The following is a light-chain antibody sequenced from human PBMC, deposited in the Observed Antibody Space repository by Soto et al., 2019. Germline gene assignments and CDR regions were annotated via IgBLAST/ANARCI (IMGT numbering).Light chain of an antibody. CDR3: SSYPSTVDV. J-gene: IGLJ1*01. Sequence: QSALTQPASVSGSPGQSITISCTGTSSDVGGYNSVSWYQQHPGKAPKLMVYEVSDRPSGVSNRFSGSKSGNTASLTISGLQAEDEADYYCSSYPSTVDVFGTGTKVTVL. V-gene: IGLV2-14*01. CDR1: SSDVGGYNS. CDR2: EVS.